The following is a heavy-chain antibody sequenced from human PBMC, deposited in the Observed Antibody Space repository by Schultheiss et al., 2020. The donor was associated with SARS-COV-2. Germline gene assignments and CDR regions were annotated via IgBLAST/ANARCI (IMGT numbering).Heavy chain of an antibody. CDR3: ARRGRQQHNFFQH. D-gene: IGHD6-13*01. CDR2: IYTSGST. V-gene: IGHV4-4*07. Sequence: SETLSLTCTVSGGSISSYYWSWIRQPAGKGLEWIGRIYTSGSTNYNPSLKSRVTMSVDTSKKQFSLKLSSVTAADTAVYYCARRGRQQHNFFQHWGQGTLVTVSS. CDR1: GGSISSYY. J-gene: IGHJ1*01.